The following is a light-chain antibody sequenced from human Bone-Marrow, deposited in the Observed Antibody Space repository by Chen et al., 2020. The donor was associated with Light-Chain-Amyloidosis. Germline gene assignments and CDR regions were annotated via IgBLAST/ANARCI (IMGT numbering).Light chain of an antibody. J-gene: IGLJ2*01. CDR2: DVR. Sequence: QSALTQPASVSASPGQSITIYCTGSSSDVGGYDYVSWYQQHPGKAPKLLIYDVRIRPSGVSNRCSGSRSGNAASLAISGILTEDEAAYYCSSYTSSSAPVVFGGGIKLTVL. CDR1: SSDVGGYDY. V-gene: IGLV2-14*03. CDR3: SSYTSSSAPVV.